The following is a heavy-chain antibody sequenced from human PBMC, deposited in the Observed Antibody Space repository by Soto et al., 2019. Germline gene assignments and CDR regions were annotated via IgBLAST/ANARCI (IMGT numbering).Heavy chain of an antibody. J-gene: IGHJ4*02. Sequence: EVQLVEPGGGLVQPGESLRLSCAASGFTVSSNYMSWVRQAPWKGLEWVSVIYSGGSTYYADSVKGRFTISRDNSKNTLYLKMTSLRAEDTAVYYCARESIVGATNTFDYWGQGTLVTVSS. CDR2: IYSGGST. CDR1: GFTVSSNY. D-gene: IGHD1-26*01. CDR3: ARESIVGATNTFDY. V-gene: IGHV3-66*01.